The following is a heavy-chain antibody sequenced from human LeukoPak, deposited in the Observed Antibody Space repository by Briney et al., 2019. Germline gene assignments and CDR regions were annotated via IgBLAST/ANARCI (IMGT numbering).Heavy chain of an antibody. D-gene: IGHD3-22*01. V-gene: IGHV4-59*01. Sequence: PSGTLSLTCTVSGGSISSYYWSWIRQPPGKGLEWIGYIYYSGSTNYNPSLKSRVTISVDTSKNQFSLKLSSVTAANAAVYYCAGRGYYYYYFDYWGQGTLVTVSS. J-gene: IGHJ4*02. CDR1: GGSISSYY. CDR2: IYYSGST. CDR3: AGRGYYYYYFDY.